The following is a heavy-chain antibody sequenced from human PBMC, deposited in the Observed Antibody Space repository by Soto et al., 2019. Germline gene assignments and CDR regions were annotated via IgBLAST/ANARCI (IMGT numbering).Heavy chain of an antibody. J-gene: IGHJ6*02. CDR2: IYYSGST. D-gene: IGHD3-10*01. CDR1: GGSICSSRYS. CDR3: ARHGGYGSGSYDYYGMDV. V-gene: IGHV4-39*01. Sequence: PSDTLYLARTVSGGSICSSRYSWCWIGQAPGKGLEWIGSIYYSGSTYYNPSLTSRVTISVDTSKNQFSLKLSSVTAADTAVYYCARHGGYGSGSYDYYGMDVRVQGTTVTGSS.